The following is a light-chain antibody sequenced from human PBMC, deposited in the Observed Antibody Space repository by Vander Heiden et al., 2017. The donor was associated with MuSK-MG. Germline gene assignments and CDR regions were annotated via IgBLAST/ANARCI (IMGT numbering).Light chain of an antibody. CDR3: MQGTHWPPWT. V-gene: IGKV2-30*01. CDR1: QSLVSVDGNTY. J-gene: IGKJ1*01. CDR2: KVS. Sequence: DVVMTQSPLSLSVTLGQPASISCNSSQSLVSVDGNTYLNWFHQRPGQSPRRLIYKVSNRDSGVPDRFSGSGSGTDFTLQISRVEAEDVGVYYCMQGTHWPPWTFGQGTKVXI.